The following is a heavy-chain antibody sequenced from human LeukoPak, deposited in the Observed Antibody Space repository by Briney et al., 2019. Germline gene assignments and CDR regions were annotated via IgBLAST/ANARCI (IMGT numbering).Heavy chain of an antibody. Sequence: SETLSLTCTVSGGSVSSSNYYWGWIRQPPGKGLEWIGTIYYSGSTYYNPSLKSRVTISIDTSKNQFSLRLSFMTVADTAVYYCARDVAYRSGQYDYWGPGTLVTVSS. V-gene: IGHV4-39*07. CDR2: IYYSGST. J-gene: IGHJ4*02. D-gene: IGHD3-10*01. CDR3: ARDVAYRSGQYDY. CDR1: GGSVSSSNYY.